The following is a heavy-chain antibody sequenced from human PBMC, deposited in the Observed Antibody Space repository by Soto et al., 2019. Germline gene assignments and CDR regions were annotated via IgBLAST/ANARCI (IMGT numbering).Heavy chain of an antibody. CDR2: VSLSGDST. CDR3: AKGWSSGNYHFDY. Sequence: TGGSLRLSCAASGFTFNNYAMNWVRQAPGKGLEWVSAVSLSGDSTYYTDSVKGRFTISRDNSKNTLYLQMNSLRAEDTAIYYCAKGWSSGNYHFDYWGQGTLVTVSS. J-gene: IGHJ4*02. V-gene: IGHV3-23*01. CDR1: GFTFNNYA. D-gene: IGHD1-26*01.